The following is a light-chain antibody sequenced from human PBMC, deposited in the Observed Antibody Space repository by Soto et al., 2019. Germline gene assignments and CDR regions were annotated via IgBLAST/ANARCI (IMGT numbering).Light chain of an antibody. Sequence: XSVLTQPASVSGSPGQSITISCTGTSSYVGGYNYVSWYQQHPGKAPKLMIYDVSNRPSGVSNRFSGSKSGNTASLTISGLQAEDEADYYCSSYTSSSTSVFGTGTKVTVL. CDR3: SSYTSSSTSV. CDR2: DVS. V-gene: IGLV2-14*01. CDR1: SSYVGGYNY. J-gene: IGLJ1*01.